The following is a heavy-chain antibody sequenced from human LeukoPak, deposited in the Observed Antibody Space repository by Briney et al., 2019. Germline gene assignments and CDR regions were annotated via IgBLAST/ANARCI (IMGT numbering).Heavy chain of an antibody. CDR3: ARGDRSIAAAGNFDY. CDR2: INHSGST. V-gene: IGHV4-34*01. J-gene: IGHJ4*02. D-gene: IGHD6-13*01. Sequence: PSETLSLTCAVYGGSFSGYYWSWIRQPPGKGLEWIGEINHSGSTNYNPSLKSRVTISVDTSKNQFSLKLSSVTAADTAVYYCARGDRSIAAAGNFDYWGQGTLVTVSS. CDR1: GGSFSGYY.